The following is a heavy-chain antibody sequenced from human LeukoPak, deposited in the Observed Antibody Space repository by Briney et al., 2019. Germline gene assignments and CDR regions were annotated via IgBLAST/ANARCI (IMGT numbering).Heavy chain of an antibody. Sequence: SETLSLTCTVSGGSISSHYWSWIRQPAGKGLEWIGRIYTSGSTNYNPSLKSRVTMSVDTSKNQFSLKLSSVTAADTAVYYCARDSSYYDFWSGYYNAGSNWFDPWGQGTLVTVSS. D-gene: IGHD3-3*01. CDR3: ARDSSYYDFWSGYYNAGSNWFDP. J-gene: IGHJ5*02. V-gene: IGHV4-4*07. CDR2: IYTSGST. CDR1: GGSISSHY.